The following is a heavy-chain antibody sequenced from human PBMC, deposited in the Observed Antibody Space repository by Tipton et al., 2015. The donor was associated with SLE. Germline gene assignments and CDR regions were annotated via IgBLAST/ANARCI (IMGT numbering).Heavy chain of an antibody. CDR1: GGSINTNSYY. J-gene: IGHJ6*02. Sequence: TLSLTCTVSGGSINTNSYYWGWIRQPPGKGLEWIANIYYDGSANYSPSLRSRVTISIDSSKNEFSLKLTSVTAADTAVYYCARVHFIGTTTPYYYYGMDVWGQGTTVTVSS. CDR2: IYYDGSA. D-gene: IGHD1-14*01. V-gene: IGHV4-39*01. CDR3: ARVHFIGTTTPYYYYGMDV.